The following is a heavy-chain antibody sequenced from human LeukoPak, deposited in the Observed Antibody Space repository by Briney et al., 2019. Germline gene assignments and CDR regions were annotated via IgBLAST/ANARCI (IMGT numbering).Heavy chain of an antibody. CDR1: GGSISSYY. D-gene: IGHD6-13*01. CDR2: IYYSGST. J-gene: IGHJ5*02. Sequence: SETLSLTCAVSGGSISSYYWSWIRQPPGKGLEWIGYIYYSGSTNYNPSLKSRVTISVDTSKNQFSLKLSSVTAADTAVYYCARRGSSRGNWFDPWGQGTLVTVSS. V-gene: IGHV4-59*08. CDR3: ARRGSSRGNWFDP.